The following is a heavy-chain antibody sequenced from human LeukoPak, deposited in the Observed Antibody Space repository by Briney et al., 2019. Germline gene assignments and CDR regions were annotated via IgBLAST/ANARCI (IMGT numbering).Heavy chain of an antibody. CDR2: IWYDGSNK. CDR3: ASDAIVRVYYYGMDV. V-gene: IGHV3-33*01. D-gene: IGHD3-10*01. J-gene: IGHJ6*04. CDR1: GFTFSSYG. Sequence: GGSLRLSCAASGFTFSSYGMHWVRQAPGKGLEWVAVIWYDGSNKYYADSVKGRFTISRDNSKNTLYLQMNSLRAEDTAVYYCASDAIVRVYYYGMDVWGKGTTVTVSS.